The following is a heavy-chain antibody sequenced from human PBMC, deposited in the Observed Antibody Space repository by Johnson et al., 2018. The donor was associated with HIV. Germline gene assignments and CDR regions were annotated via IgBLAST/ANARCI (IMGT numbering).Heavy chain of an antibody. CDR3: ARRTVVTPGAFDI. J-gene: IGHJ3*02. CDR1: GFTVSSYA. Sequence: QVLLVESGGGVVQPGRSLRLSCAASGFTVSSYAMHWVRQAPGKGLELVAVISYDGSNKYYADSVKGRFTISRDNSKNTLYLQMNSLRAEDTAVYYCARRTVVTPGAFDIWGQGTMVTVSS. CDR2: ISYDGSNK. D-gene: IGHD4-23*01. V-gene: IGHV3-30*04.